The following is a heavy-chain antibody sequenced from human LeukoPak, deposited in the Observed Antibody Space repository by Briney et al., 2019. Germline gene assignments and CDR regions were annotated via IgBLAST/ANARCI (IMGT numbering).Heavy chain of an antibody. CDR1: GGSISRGDYY. V-gene: IGHV4-30-4*08. CDR3: ARWLTPERFDY. Sequence: SETLSLTCTVSGGSISRGDYYWSWIRQPPGKGLEWIGYIYYSGTTYYNPSLKSRVTISIDTSKHQFSLKLSSVTAADTAVYYCARWLTPERFDYWGQGTLVTVSS. CDR2: IYYSGTT. D-gene: IGHD4-23*01. J-gene: IGHJ4*02.